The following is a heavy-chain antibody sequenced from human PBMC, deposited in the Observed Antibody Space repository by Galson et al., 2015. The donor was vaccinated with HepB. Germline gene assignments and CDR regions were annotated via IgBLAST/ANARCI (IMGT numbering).Heavy chain of an antibody. V-gene: IGHV3-23*01. CDR3: AKGASGGSSPFDY. CDR1: GFTFSSYA. D-gene: IGHD6-6*01. J-gene: IGHJ4*02. Sequence: SLRLSCAASGFTFSSYAMSWVRQAPGKGLEWASAISGSGGSTYYADSVKGRFTISRDNSKNTLYLQMNSLRAEDTAVYYCAKGASGGSSPFDYWGQGTLVTVSS. CDR2: ISGSGGST.